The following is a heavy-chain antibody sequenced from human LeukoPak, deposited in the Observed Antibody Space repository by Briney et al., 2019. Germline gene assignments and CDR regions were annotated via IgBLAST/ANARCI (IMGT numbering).Heavy chain of an antibody. CDR1: XXXXY. CDR3: AREVGATYFDY. Sequence: XXXXYISXXRQAPGKGXEWVSYISSSGGTIYYADSVRGRFTISRDNAKNSLSLQMNSLRAEDTAVYFCAREVGATYFDYWGQGTLVTVSS. CDR2: ISSSGGTI. V-gene: IGHV3-11*01. D-gene: IGHD1-26*01. J-gene: IGHJ4*02.